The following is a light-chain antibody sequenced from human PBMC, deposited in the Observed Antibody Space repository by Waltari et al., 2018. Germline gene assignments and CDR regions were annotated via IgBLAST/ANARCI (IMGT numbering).Light chain of an antibody. J-gene: IGKJ1*01. CDR2: GAS. CDR3: QQYDNWLGT. V-gene: IGKV3-15*01. Sequence: EIGMTQSPATLSVFPGEIATLSCRASQSIRSNLAWYQHKPGQAPRLLIYGASTRATGIPARFSGSGSGTEFTLTISSLQSEDFAVYFCQQYDNWLGTFGQGTKVEIK. CDR1: QSIRSN.